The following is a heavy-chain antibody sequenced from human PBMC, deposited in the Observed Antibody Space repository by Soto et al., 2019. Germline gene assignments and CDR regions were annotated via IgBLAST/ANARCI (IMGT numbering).Heavy chain of an antibody. CDR3: ASHYCSSTSCYHDY. CDR2: IYYSGST. D-gene: IGHD2-2*01. CDR1: GGSISSYY. J-gene: IGHJ4*02. Sequence: SETLSHTCTVSGGSISSYYWSWIRQPPGKGLEWIGYIYYSGSTNYNPSLKSRVTISVDTSKNQFSLKLSSVTAAATAVYYCASHYCSSTSCYHDYWGQGTLVTVSS. V-gene: IGHV4-59*08.